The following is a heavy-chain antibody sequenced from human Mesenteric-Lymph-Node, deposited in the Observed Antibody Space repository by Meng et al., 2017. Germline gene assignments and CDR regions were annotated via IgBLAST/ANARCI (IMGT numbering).Heavy chain of an antibody. V-gene: IGHV4-61*01. CDR1: GASVSSGSHY. D-gene: IGHD1-26*01. CDR3: AGGPWELDF. J-gene: IGHJ4*02. Sequence: SETLSLTCTVSGASVSSGSHYWSWIRQPPGKGLEWIGYVDYSRSINYYPSLKSRVTMSLDTSKNQFSLNLSSVTAADTAVYYCAGGPWELDFWGQGARVTVSS. CDR2: VDYSRSI.